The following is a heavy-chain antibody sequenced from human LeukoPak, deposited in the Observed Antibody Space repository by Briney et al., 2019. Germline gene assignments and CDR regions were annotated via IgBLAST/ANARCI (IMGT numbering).Heavy chain of an antibody. D-gene: IGHD2-2*01. Sequence: PSETLSLTCTVSGGSISSSSYYWSWIRQHPGKGLEWIGYIYYSGSTYYSPSLKSRVTISVDTSKNQFSLKLSSVTAADTAVYYCSGIVVVPAAPLYYYYGMDVWGQGTTVTVSS. CDR1: GGSISSSSYY. CDR3: SGIVVVPAAPLYYYYGMDV. CDR2: IYYSGST. V-gene: IGHV4-31*06. J-gene: IGHJ6*02.